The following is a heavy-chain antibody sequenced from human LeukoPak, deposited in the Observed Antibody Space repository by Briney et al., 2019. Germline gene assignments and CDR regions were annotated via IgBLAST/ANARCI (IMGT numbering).Heavy chain of an antibody. CDR1: GRSISSSSYY. D-gene: IGHD6-13*01. CDR2: IYYSGCT. CDR3: ARVGPIMVDGIGAAGPDY. V-gene: IGHV4-39*07. J-gene: IGHJ4*02. Sequence: PSETLSLTCTVSGRSISSSSYYWGWLRRPPGRGLGRTMRIYYSGCTYYNASLKCRVTISVDTSKNQFSLKLSSVTAAGTAVYYCARVGPIMVDGIGAAGPDYWGQGTLVTVSS.